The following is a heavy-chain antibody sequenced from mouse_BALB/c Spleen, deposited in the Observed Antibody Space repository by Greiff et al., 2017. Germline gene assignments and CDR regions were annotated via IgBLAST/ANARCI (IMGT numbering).Heavy chain of an antibody. J-gene: IGHJ2*01. CDR2: ISSGSSTI. CDR3: AREDYYGSSYGDY. D-gene: IGHD1-1*01. V-gene: IGHV5-17*02. CDR1: GFTFSSFG. Sequence: DVMLVESGGGLVQPGGSRKLSCAASGFTFSSFGMHWVRQAPEKGLEWVAYISSGSSTIYYADTVKGRFTISRDNPKNTLFLQMTSLRSEDTAMYYCAREDYYGSSYGDYWGQGTTLTVSS.